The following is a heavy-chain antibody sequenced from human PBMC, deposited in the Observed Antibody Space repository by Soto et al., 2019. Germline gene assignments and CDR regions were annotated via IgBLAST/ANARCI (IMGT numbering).Heavy chain of an antibody. D-gene: IGHD5-12*01. CDR2: MNPNSDNT. CDR3: ARGRIFGYSDSEPLAGLDY. CDR1: GYSFTSND. V-gene: IGHV1-8*01. J-gene: IGHJ4*02. Sequence: ASVKVSCKASGYSFTSNDINWVRQATGQGLEWMGWMNPNSDNTGYAQKFQGRLTMTRSTSTNTAYMELNSLTSEDTAVYFCARGRIFGYSDSEPLAGLDYWAQGTPVTVSS.